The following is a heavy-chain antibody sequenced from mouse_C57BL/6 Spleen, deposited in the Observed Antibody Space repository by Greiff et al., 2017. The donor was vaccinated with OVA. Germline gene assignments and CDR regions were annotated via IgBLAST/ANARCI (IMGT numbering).Heavy chain of an antibody. CDR3: TTYGSRGY. CDR2: IDPENGDT. V-gene: IGHV14-4*01. CDR1: GFNIKDDY. Sequence: VQLKESGAELVRPGASVKLSCTASGFNIKDDYMHWVKQRPEQGLEWIGWIDPENGDTEYASKFQGKATITADTSSNTAYLQLSSLTSEDTAVYYCTTYGSRGYWGQGTTLTVSS. D-gene: IGHD1-1*01. J-gene: IGHJ2*01.